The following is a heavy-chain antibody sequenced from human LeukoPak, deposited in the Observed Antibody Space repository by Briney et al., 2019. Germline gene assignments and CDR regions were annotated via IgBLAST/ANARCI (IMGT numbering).Heavy chain of an antibody. Sequence: GGSLRLSCAASGFTFSGSAMPWVRQASGKGLEWVGRIRSKANSYATAYAASVKGRFTISRDDSKNTAYLQMNSLKTEDTAVYYCTSKGIAEAGTLSYYYGMDVWGQGTTVTVSS. V-gene: IGHV3-73*01. J-gene: IGHJ6*02. CDR2: IRSKANSYAT. CDR3: TSKGIAEAGTLSYYYGMDV. CDR1: GFTFSGSA. D-gene: IGHD6-19*01.